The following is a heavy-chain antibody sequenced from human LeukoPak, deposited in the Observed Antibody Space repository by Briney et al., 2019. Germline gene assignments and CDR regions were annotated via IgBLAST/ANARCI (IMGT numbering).Heavy chain of an antibody. CDR2: INPNSGGT. J-gene: IGHJ3*02. CDR3: ASTTGTTQSDAFDI. Sequence: ASVKVSCKASGYTFTGYYMHWVRQAPGQGLEWMGWINPNSGGTNYAQKLQGRVTMTRDTSISTAYMELSRLRSDDTAVYYCASTTGTTQSDAFDIWGQGTMVTVSS. CDR1: GYTFTGYY. V-gene: IGHV1-2*02. D-gene: IGHD1-1*01.